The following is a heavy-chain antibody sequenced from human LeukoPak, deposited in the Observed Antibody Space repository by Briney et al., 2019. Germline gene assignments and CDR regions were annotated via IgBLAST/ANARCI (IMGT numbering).Heavy chain of an antibody. CDR3: ARGEALGSWYYNY. J-gene: IGHJ4*02. CDR1: GYTFTSYG. CDR2: INPNSGGT. D-gene: IGHD6-13*01. Sequence: ASVKVSCKASGYTFTSYGISWVRQAPGQGLEWMGWINPNSGGTNYAQKFQGRVTMTRDTSISTAYMELSRLRSDDTAVYYCARGEALGSWYYNYWGQGTLVTVSS. V-gene: IGHV1-2*02.